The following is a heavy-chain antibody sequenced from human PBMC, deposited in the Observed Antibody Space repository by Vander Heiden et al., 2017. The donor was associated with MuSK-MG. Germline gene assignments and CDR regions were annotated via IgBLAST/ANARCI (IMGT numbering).Heavy chain of an antibody. D-gene: IGHD6-13*01. CDR2: INPNSGGT. J-gene: IGHJ4*02. CDR3: ARDRVAAAGSRYYFDY. CDR1: GYTFTGYY. V-gene: IGHV1-2*02. Sequence: QVQLVQSGAEVKKPGASVKVSCKASGYTFTGYYMPWVRQAPGQGLGWMGWINPNSGGTNYAQKFQGRVTMTRDTSISTAYMELSRLRSDDTAVYYCARDRVAAAGSRYYFDYWGQGTLVTVSS.